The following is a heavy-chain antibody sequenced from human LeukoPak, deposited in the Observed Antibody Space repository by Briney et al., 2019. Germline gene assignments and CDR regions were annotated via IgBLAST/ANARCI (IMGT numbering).Heavy chain of an antibody. CDR3: ARGSSGWYRAYFDY. Sequence: GASVKVSCKASGGTFSSYAISWVRQAPGQGLEWMGGIIPIVGTANYAQKFQGRVTTTADKSTSTAYMELSSLRSEDTAVYYCARGSSGWYRAYFDYWGQGTLVTVSS. V-gene: IGHV1-69*06. CDR1: GGTFSSYA. D-gene: IGHD6-19*01. J-gene: IGHJ4*02. CDR2: IIPIVGTA.